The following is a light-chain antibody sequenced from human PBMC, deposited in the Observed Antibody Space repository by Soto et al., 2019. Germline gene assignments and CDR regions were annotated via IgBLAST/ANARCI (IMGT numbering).Light chain of an antibody. V-gene: IGKV3-20*01. CDR1: QSVISSY. J-gene: IGKJ3*01. Sequence: EIVLTQSPGTLSLSQGDRATLSCRASQSVISSYLAWYQQKPGQAHRLLIYGASRRGTGIPERFSGSGSGTDFTLTISRLEPEDFAVYYCQQYGSSPTLGPGTKVDIK. CDR2: GAS. CDR3: QQYGSSPT.